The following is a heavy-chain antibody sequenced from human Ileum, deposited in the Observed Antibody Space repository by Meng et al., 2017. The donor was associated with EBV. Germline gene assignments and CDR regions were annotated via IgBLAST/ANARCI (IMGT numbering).Heavy chain of an antibody. CDR3: ARHSAYSQGY. CDR1: DAPSSRNHW. D-gene: IGHD4-11*01. J-gene: IGHJ4*02. CDR2: IYYSGIT. V-gene: IGHV4-4*01. Sequence: MLLQESSPGLGKPTGNLSLTDTFSDAPSSRNHWWIWVRQPPGKGLLWIGQIYYSGITDYNPSLNMRVTISLDKSRNQVSLKLNSVTAADTAVYFCARHSAYSQGYWGQGTLVTVSS.